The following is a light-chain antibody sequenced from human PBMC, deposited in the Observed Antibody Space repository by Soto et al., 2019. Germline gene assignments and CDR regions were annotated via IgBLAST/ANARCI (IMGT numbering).Light chain of an antibody. CDR3: QQYDSVFT. Sequence: DIQLTQTPSSLSASVGGSFTITRQASQDISNYLNWYQQKPGKAPKLLIYGASNLETGVPSRFSGSGSGTDFTFTISSLQAEDIATYFCQQYDSVFTFGQGTLLAI. CDR1: QDISNY. V-gene: IGKV1-33*01. CDR2: GAS. J-gene: IGKJ5*01.